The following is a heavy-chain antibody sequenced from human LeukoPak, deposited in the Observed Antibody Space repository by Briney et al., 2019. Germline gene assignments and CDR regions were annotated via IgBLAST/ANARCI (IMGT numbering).Heavy chain of an antibody. J-gene: IGHJ4*02. CDR1: GGSFSGYY. V-gene: IGHV4-34*01. D-gene: IGHD4-17*01. CDR2: INHSGST. Sequence: SETLSLTCAVYGGSFSGYYWSGIRQPPGKGLEWIGEINHSGSTNYNPSLKSRVTISVDTSKNQFSLKLSSVTAADTAVYYCARAGLNGDVDYWGQGTLVTVSS. CDR3: ARAGLNGDVDY.